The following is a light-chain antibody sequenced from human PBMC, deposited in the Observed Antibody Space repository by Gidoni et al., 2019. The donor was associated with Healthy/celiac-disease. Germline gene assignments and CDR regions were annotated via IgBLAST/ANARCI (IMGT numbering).Light chain of an antibody. CDR2: GNS. CDR3: QSYDSSLSGWV. J-gene: IGLJ3*02. V-gene: IGLV1-40*01. CDR1: SSNIGAGYD. Sequence: TISCTGSSSNIGAGYDLHWYQQLPGTAPKLLIYGNSNRPSGVPDRFSGSKSGTSASLAITGLQAEDEADYYCQSYDSSLSGWVFGGGTKLTVL.